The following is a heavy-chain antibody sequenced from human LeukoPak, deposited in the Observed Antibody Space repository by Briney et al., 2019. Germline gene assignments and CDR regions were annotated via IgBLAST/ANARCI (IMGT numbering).Heavy chain of an antibody. CDR1: GGSVSSGSYY. CDR2: IYYSGST. Sequence: NPSETLSLTCTVSGGSVSSGSYYCSWIRQPPGKGLEWIGYIYYSGSTNYNPSLKSRVTISVDTSKNQFSLKLSSVTAADTAVYYCARDGTLRNAFDIWGQGTMVTVSS. J-gene: IGHJ3*02. CDR3: ARDGTLRNAFDI. V-gene: IGHV4-61*01. D-gene: IGHD1-1*01.